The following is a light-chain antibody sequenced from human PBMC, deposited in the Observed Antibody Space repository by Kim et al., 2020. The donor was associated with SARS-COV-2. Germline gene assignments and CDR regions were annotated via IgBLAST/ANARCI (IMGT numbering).Light chain of an antibody. J-gene: IGLJ3*02. V-gene: IGLV2-23*01. CDR1: SSDVGSYNL. CDR2: EGT. CDR3: CSYAGSSGRV. Sequence: QSALTQPASVSGSPGQSITISCTGTSSDVGSYNLVSWYQQHPGKAPKLIIYEGTKRPSGVSNRFSGSKSGNTASLTISGLQAEDEADYYCCSYAGSSGRVFGGGTKLTVL.